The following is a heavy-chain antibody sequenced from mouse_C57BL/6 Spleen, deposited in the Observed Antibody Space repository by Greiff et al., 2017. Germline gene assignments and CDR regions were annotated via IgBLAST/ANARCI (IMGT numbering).Heavy chain of an antibody. CDR3: ARDSGAY. CDR2: ISAGGSYT. Sequence: EVKVVESGGGLVKPGGSLKLSCAASGFTFSSYAVSWVRQTPEKRLEWVATISAGGSYTYYPDNVKGRVTISRDNAKNNLYLQMSHLKSEDTAMYYCARDSGAYWGQGTLVTVSA. CDR1: GFTFSSYA. V-gene: IGHV5-4*01. J-gene: IGHJ3*01.